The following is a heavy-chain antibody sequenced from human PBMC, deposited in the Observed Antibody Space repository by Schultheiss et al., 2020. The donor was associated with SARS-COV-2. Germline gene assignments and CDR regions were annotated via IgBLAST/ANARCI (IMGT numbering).Heavy chain of an antibody. D-gene: IGHD6-19*01. Sequence: SETLSLTCTVSGGSISSSSYYWGWIRQPPGKGLEWIGSIYYSGSTYYNPSLKSRVTISVDTSKNQFSLKLSSVTAADTAVYYCVAGRALYYGMDVWGQGTLVTVSS. J-gene: IGHJ6*02. CDR3: VAGRALYYGMDV. V-gene: IGHV4-39*07. CDR1: GGSISSSSYY. CDR2: IYYSGST.